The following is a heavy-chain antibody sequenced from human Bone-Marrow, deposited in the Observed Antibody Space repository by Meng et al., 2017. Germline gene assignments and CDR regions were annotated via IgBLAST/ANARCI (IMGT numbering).Heavy chain of an antibody. D-gene: IGHD3-10*01. CDR3: ALLWFGELLTTDYYYGMDV. J-gene: IGHJ6*02. CDR2: IYTSGST. Sequence: SETLSLTCTVSGGSISSYYWSWIRQPAGKGLEWIGRIYTSGSTNYNPSLKSRVTMSVDTSKNQFSLKLSSVTAADTAVYYCALLWFGELLTTDYYYGMDVWGQGTTVPSP. CDR1: GGSISSYY. V-gene: IGHV4-4*07.